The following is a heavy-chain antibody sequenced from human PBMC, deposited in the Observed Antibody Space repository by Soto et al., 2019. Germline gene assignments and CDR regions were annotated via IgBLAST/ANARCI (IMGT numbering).Heavy chain of an antibody. J-gene: IGHJ4*02. CDR1: GGTFSSYA. D-gene: IGHD2-15*01. V-gene: IGHV1-69*13. Sequence: SXKVSCKASGGTFSSYAVSWVRQAPGQGLEWMGGIIPIFGTANYAQKFQGRVTITADESTSTAYMELSSLRSEDTTVYYCATEYPRYCSGGSCYMYYWGQGTMVTSPQ. CDR3: ATEYPRYCSGGSCYMYY. CDR2: IIPIFGTA.